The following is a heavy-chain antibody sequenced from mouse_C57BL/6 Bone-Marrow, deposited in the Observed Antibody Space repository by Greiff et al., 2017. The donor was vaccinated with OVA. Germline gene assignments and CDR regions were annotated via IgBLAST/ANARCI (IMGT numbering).Heavy chain of an antibody. CDR2: INPSNGGP. Sequence: VQLQQPGTELVKPGASVKLSCKASGYTFTSYWMHWVKPRPGQGLEWIGNINPSNGGPNYNEKFKSKATLTVDKSSSTAYMQRSSLTSEDSAVYYCARWGYYGSRYFDYWGQGTTLTVSS. J-gene: IGHJ2*01. D-gene: IGHD1-1*01. V-gene: IGHV1-53*01. CDR3: ARWGYYGSRYFDY. CDR1: GYTFTSYW.